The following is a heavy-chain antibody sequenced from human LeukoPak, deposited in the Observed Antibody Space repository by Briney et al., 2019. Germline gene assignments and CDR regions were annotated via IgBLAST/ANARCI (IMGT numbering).Heavy chain of an antibody. CDR2: IYPPTGGT. V-gene: IGHV1-2*02. Sequence: ASVKVFCKTSGYTFTAYHVHWVRHAPGPGLEFMGWIYPPTGGTVLAEKFQGRVIMTRDTSITTAYMELSGLNFDDTAVYYCVRENWYYDHWGQGTLVTVSS. D-gene: IGHD3-16*01. J-gene: IGHJ4*02. CDR3: VRENWYYDH. CDR1: GYTFTAYH.